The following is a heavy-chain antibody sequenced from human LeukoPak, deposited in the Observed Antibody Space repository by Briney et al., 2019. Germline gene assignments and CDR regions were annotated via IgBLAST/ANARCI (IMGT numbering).Heavy chain of an antibody. J-gene: IGHJ4*02. V-gene: IGHV3-21*04. D-gene: IGHD3-10*01. CDR1: GFTFSSYS. Sequence: PGGSLRLSCAASGFTFSSYSMNWVRQAPGKGREWVSSISSSSSYMHSADSVKGRFTISRDNAKNSLYLQMNSLRAEDTAVYYCASRGHVGSGTYSPYDYWGQGTLVTVSS. CDR3: ASRGHVGSGTYSPYDY. CDR2: ISSSSSYM.